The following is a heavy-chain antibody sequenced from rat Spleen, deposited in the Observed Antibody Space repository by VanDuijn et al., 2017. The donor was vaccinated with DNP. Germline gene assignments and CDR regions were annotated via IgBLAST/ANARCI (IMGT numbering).Heavy chain of an antibody. J-gene: IGHJ4*01. CDR1: GFSLTSYG. CDR2: VWSGGNS. V-gene: IGHV2-4*01. D-gene: IGHD2-2*01. CDR3: ARDLIFRDTTSAMDA. Sequence: QVQLKESGPGLVQPSQTLSLTCTVSGFSLTSYGVSWVRQPPGKGLEWIGAVWSGGNSDYNSGPKSRLSISKDTSKSQVFLKMNSLQTEDTATYYCARDLIFRDTTSAMDAWGQGTSVTVSS.